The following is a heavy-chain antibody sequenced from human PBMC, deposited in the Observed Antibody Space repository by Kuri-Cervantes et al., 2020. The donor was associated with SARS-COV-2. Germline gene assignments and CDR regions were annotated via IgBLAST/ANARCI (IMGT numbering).Heavy chain of an antibody. CDR2: ISSSSSTI. Sequence: GGSLRLSCAASGFTSSSYAMSWVRQAPGKGLEWVSYISSSSSTIYYADSVKGRFTISRDNAKNLLYLQMNSLRDEDAAVYYCSRGRQWGQDNWGQGTLVTVSS. V-gene: IGHV3-48*02. D-gene: IGHD2-15*01. CDR1: GFTSSSYA. J-gene: IGHJ4*02. CDR3: SRGRQWGQDN.